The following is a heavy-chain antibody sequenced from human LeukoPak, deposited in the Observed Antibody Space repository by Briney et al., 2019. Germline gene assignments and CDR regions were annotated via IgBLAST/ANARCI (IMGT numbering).Heavy chain of an antibody. CDR3: ARDEVTSGGGLES. Sequence: PWGPLTLSRPASEYDVTTKCVRWFLQAAGKGLEWISVIYSGGLTYYADSVEGRFTISRDNSKNTLYLYMNSLRAEDTAVYYCARDEVTSGGGLESWGQGALVIVSP. V-gene: IGHV3-53*01. CDR2: IYSGGLT. CDR1: EYDVTTKC. D-gene: IGHD3-16*01. J-gene: IGHJ4*02.